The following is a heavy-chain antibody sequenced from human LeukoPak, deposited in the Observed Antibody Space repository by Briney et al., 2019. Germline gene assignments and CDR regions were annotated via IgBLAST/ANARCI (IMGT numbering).Heavy chain of an antibody. CDR3: AKGLSYSSGGGGN. Sequence: GGSLRLSCVASGFTFSSFAMTWGRQAPGKGLECVSSITSDGGSTSYADSVKGRFTVSRDNSKSTVYLQMDSLRAEDTAVYYCAKGLSYSSGGGGNWGQGTLVTVSS. CDR1: GFTFSSFA. J-gene: IGHJ4*02. V-gene: IGHV3-23*01. CDR2: ITSDGGST. D-gene: IGHD6-6*01.